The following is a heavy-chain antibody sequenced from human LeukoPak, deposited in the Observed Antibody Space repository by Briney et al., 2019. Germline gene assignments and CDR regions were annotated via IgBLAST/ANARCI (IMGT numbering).Heavy chain of an antibody. CDR3: ARANKFYDSSGYPDF. J-gene: IGHJ4*02. D-gene: IGHD3-22*01. Sequence: PGGSLRLSCAAFGFTFDDYAMHWVRQGPGKGLEWVSGISWNSDNRAYADSVKGRFTISRDNAKNSLSLHMNSLRAEDTAVYYCARANKFYDSSGYPDFWGQGTLVTVSS. V-gene: IGHV3-9*01. CDR1: GFTFDDYA. CDR2: ISWNSDNR.